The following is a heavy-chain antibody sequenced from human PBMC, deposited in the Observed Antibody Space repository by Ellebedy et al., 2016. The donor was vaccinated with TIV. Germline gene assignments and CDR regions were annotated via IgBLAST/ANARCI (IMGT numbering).Heavy chain of an antibody. J-gene: IGHJ4*02. CDR3: VREALGNGYYPDH. D-gene: IGHD3-3*01. CDR1: GFAFYNFG. CDR2: LWPDEKRH. V-gene: IGHV3-33*01. Sequence: PGGSLRLSCAAYGFAFYNFGMPWVRQAPGTGLEWVATLWPDEKRHFYTDSVRSRFTISRDNSRNTLYLNMNNVRGEDTALYYCVREALGNGYYPDHWGQGTLVTVSS.